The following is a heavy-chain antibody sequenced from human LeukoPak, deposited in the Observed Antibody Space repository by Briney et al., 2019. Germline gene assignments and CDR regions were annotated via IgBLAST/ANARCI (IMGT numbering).Heavy chain of an antibody. CDR3: VRYFTAVAPTLRLDY. Sequence: GGSLRLSCAASGYTFSSYWMNWVRQAPGKGLEWVATIKQDGRDKYYVDSVKGRFTISRDDAKNSLYLQMNSLRVEDTAVYHCVRYFTAVAPTLRLDYWGQGTLVTVSS. CDR1: GYTFSSYW. J-gene: IGHJ4*02. CDR2: IKQDGRDK. D-gene: IGHD6-19*01. V-gene: IGHV3-7*03.